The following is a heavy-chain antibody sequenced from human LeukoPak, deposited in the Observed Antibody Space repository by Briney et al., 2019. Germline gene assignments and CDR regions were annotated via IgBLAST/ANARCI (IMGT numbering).Heavy chain of an antibody. J-gene: IGHJ6*03. Sequence: PGGSLRLSCAASGFTFDDYGMSWVRQAPGKGLEWVSGINWNGGSTGYADSVKGRFTISRDNAKNSLYLQMNSLRAEDTASYYCARLAEQQLARRYYYYMDVWGKGTTVTVSS. CDR3: ARLAEQQLARRYYYYMDV. CDR2: INWNGGST. V-gene: IGHV3-20*04. CDR1: GFTFDDYG. D-gene: IGHD6-13*01.